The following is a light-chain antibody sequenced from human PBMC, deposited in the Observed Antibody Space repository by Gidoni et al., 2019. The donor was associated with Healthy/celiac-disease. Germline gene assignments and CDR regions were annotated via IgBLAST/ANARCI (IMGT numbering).Light chain of an antibody. J-gene: IGLJ2*01. CDR1: SSNIGAGYD. CDR2: GNS. V-gene: IGLV1-40*01. CDR3: QSYDSSLSVV. Sequence: QSVLTQPPSLSGAPGQRVTISCTGSSSNIGAGYDVHWYPQLPGTAPKLHIYGNSNRPSGVPDRFSGSKSGTSASLAITGLQAEDEADYYCQSYDSSLSVVFGGGTKLTVL.